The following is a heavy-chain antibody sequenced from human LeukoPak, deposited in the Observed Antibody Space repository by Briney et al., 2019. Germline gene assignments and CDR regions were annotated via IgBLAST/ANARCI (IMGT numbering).Heavy chain of an antibody. D-gene: IGHD3-22*01. J-gene: IGHJ4*02. Sequence: GESLKISCKGSGYSFTSYWIGWVRQMPGKGLEWMGIIYPGDSDTTYSPSFQGQVTISVDKSTSTAYLQCSSLKASDTAIYYCARRYYYDSSGYYVDYWGQGTPVTVSS. V-gene: IGHV5-51*01. CDR3: ARRYYYDSSGYYVDY. CDR2: IYPGDSDT. CDR1: GYSFTSYW.